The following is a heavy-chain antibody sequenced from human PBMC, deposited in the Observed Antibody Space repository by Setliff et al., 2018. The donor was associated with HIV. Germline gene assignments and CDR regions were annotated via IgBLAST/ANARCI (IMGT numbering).Heavy chain of an antibody. D-gene: IGHD5-12*01. Sequence: GGSLRLSCTASGFAFGDFPMSWVRQAPGKGLEWVGFIRSQDYGGSTEYAASVKGRFAISRAASRSIAYLQMNTLKTDDTAVYFCARSIEMATIGPGYWGQGTLVTVSS. CDR2: IRSQDYGGST. J-gene: IGHJ4*02. CDR1: GFAFGDFP. CDR3: ARSIEMATIGPGY. V-gene: IGHV3-49*04.